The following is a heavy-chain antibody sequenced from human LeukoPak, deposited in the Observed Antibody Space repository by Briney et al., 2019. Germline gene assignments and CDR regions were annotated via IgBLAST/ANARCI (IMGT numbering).Heavy chain of an antibody. V-gene: IGHV3-64D*09. Sequence: QPGRSLRLSCAASGFTFSSYAMHWVRQAPGKGLEYVSAISSNGGSTYYADSVKGRFTISRDNSKNTLYLQMSSLRAEDTAVYYCVKDITMVRGVIGDYWGQGTLVTVSS. CDR3: VKDITMVRGVIGDY. D-gene: IGHD3-10*01. J-gene: IGHJ4*02. CDR2: ISSNGGST. CDR1: GFTFSSYA.